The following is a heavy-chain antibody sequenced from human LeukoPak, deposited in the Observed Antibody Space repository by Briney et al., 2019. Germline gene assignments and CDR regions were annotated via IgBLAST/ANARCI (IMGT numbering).Heavy chain of an antibody. CDR1: GFTFSSYG. Sequence: PGGSLRLSCAASGFTFSSYGMSWVRQAPGKGLEWVSAISGSGGSTFYADSVKGRFTISRDNAKNSLYLQMSDLTAEDTAEYYCARHPADDTACFDYWGQGTLVTVSS. D-gene: IGHD1-1*01. CDR3: ARHPADDTACFDY. CDR2: ISGSGGST. J-gene: IGHJ4*02. V-gene: IGHV3-23*01.